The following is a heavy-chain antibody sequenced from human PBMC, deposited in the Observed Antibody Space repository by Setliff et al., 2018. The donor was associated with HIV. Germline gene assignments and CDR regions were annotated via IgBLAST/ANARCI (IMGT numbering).Heavy chain of an antibody. CDR2: IMPIFGTA. Sequence: ASVKVSCKASGGSFSSYGLSWVRQAPGQGLEWMGGIMPIFGTANYAQKFQGRVTMTRDTSTSSVYMELNSLRSEDTAVYYCARPARAYYDSSGYSDNWYFDLWGRGTLVTVSS. CDR3: ARPARAYYDSSGYSDNWYFDL. J-gene: IGHJ2*01. CDR1: GGSFSSYG. V-gene: IGHV1-69*06. D-gene: IGHD3-22*01.